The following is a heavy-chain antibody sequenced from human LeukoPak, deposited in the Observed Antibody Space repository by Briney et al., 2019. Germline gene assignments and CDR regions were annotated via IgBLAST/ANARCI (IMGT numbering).Heavy chain of an antibody. Sequence: GGSLRLSCTASGFTFDDYGMSWVRQGPGKGLEWVSGINWNGDSTGYADSVKGRFTISRDNAKDSLYLQMNSLRAEDTAVYYCAKDQEYYDSSGYPLHAFDIWGQGTMVTVSS. V-gene: IGHV3-20*04. CDR2: INWNGDST. D-gene: IGHD3-22*01. CDR1: GFTFDDYG. CDR3: AKDQEYYDSSGYPLHAFDI. J-gene: IGHJ3*02.